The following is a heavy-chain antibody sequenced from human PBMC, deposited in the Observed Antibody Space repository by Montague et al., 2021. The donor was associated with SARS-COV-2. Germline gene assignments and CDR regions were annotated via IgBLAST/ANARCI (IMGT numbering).Heavy chain of an antibody. CDR1: GGSFSDNY. Sequence: SETPSLTCAVYGGSFSDNYWSWIRKPPGKGLEWIGEINHRGTSNYNPSLKSRVSISVDTSKNQFSLYLGSVTAADTAVYYCARGRQHFNMIVVVMTGGEYYFDYWGQGTLVTVSS. J-gene: IGHJ4*02. CDR3: ARGRQHFNMIVVVMTGGEYYFDY. CDR2: INHRGTS. V-gene: IGHV4-34*01. D-gene: IGHD3-22*01.